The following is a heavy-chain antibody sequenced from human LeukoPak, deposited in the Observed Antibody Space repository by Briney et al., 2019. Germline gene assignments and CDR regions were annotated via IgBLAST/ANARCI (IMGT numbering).Heavy chain of an antibody. CDR1: GFIFTSFG. CDR2: IKSKTDGGTT. D-gene: IGHD2-2*01. CDR3: TTRDIVVVPAAFDY. Sequence: PGGSLRLSCVASGFIFTSFGMNWVRQAPGKGLEWVGRIKSKTDGGTTDYAAPVKGRFTISRDDSKNTLYLQMNSLKTEDTAVYYCTTRDIVVVPAAFDYWGQGTLVTVSS. J-gene: IGHJ4*02. V-gene: IGHV3-15*01.